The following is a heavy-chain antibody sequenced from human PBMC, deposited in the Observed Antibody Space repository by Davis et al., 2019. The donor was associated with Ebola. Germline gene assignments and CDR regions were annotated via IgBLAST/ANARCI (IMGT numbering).Heavy chain of an antibody. CDR2: ISTYNGNT. CDR3: ARDYCDTSGYYYDTFDI. D-gene: IGHD3-22*01. CDR1: GYIFSTGG. Sequence: AASVQVSCKASGYIFSTGGISAVRQAPGQGLEWVGWISTYNGNTNSAQKLQDRVTMTTDTSTTTAYMELRSLRSDDNALYYCARDYCDTSGYYYDTFDILGQGTMVTVS. J-gene: IGHJ3*02. V-gene: IGHV1-18*01.